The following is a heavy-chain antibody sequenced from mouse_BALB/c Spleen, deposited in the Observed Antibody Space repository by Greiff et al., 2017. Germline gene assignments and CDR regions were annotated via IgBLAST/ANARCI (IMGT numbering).Heavy chain of an antibody. CDR2: IWSDGST. Sequence: VHLVESGPDLVAPSQSLSITCTVSGFSLTSYGVHWVRQPPGKGLEWLVVIWSDGSTTYNSALKSRLSISKDNSKSQVFLKMNSLQTDDTARYYCARDQGYRYDAWFAYWGQGTLVTVSA. J-gene: IGHJ3*01. CDR1: GFSLTSYG. CDR3: ARDQGYRYDAWFAY. D-gene: IGHD2-14*01. V-gene: IGHV2-6-2*01.